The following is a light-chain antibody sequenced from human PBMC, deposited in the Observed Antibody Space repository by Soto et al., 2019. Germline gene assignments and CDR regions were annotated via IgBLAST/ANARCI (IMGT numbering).Light chain of an antibody. J-gene: IGKJ4*01. CDR2: DAS. Sequence: EIVLTQSPATLSLSPGERATLSCRASQSVSRYLAWYQQKPGQAPRLLIYDASNRATGIPARFSGSGSGTDFTLTISSLEPEDFAVYYCQQRSHWPPGLTFGGGTKVEIK. CDR3: QQRSHWPPGLT. V-gene: IGKV3-11*01. CDR1: QSVSRY.